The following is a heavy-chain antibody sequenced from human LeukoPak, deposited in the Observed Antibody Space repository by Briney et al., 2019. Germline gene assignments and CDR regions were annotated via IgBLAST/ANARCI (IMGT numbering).Heavy chain of an antibody. V-gene: IGHV4-4*07. D-gene: IGHD3-16*01. CDR1: GGSISGYY. J-gene: IGHJ5*02. CDR3: APRGLNWFDP. Sequence: PSETLSLTCTVSGGSISGYYWSWIRQPAGKGLEWIGHIYTSGSTNYNPSLKSRVTMSVDTSKNQFSLKLSSVTAADTAVYYCAPRGLNWFDPWGQGTLVTVSS. CDR2: IYTSGST.